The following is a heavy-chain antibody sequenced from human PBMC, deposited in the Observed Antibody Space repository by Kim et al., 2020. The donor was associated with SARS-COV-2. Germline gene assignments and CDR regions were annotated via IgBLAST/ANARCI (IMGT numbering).Heavy chain of an antibody. J-gene: IGHJ4*02. D-gene: IGHD2-21*01. Sequence: SVKVSCKASGGTFSSYAISWVRQAPGQGLEWMGGIIPIFGTANYAQKFQGRVTITADESTSTAYMELSSLRSEDTAVYYCARDRDPHQVFASQDYWGQGTLVTVSS. CDR2: IIPIFGTA. CDR3: ARDRDPHQVFASQDY. CDR1: GGTFSSYA. V-gene: IGHV1-69*13.